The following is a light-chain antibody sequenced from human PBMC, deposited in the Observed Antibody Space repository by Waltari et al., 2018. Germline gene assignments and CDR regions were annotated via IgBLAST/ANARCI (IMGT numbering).Light chain of an antibody. Sequence: QSALTQPASVSGFPGQSITISCTGTSSDVGSYNLVSWYQQYPGKAPKLMIYDGSKRPSGVSTRLSGSKSGNTASLTISVLQAEDEADYYCCSYADSSTLVFGGGTKLTVL. CDR1: SSDVGSYNL. J-gene: IGLJ3*02. CDR3: CSYADSSTLV. V-gene: IGLV2-23*01. CDR2: DGS.